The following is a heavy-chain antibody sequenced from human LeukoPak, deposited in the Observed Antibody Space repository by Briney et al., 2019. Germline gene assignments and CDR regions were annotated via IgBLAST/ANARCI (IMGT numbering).Heavy chain of an antibody. D-gene: IGHD3/OR15-3a*01. Sequence: SETLSLTCTVSVGSIRSGSYYWSWIRQPAGKGLEWIGRIYTSGSTNYNPSRKGRVTISVDTSENQFSQKLSSVAAADTAVYYCARTPRGLVVDYWGQGTLVTVSS. V-gene: IGHV4-61*02. CDR2: IYTSGST. CDR3: ARTPRGLVVDY. J-gene: IGHJ4*02. CDR1: VGSIRSGSYY.